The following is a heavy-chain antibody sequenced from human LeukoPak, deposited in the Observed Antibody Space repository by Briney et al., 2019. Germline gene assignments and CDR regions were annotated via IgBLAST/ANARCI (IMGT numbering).Heavy chain of an antibody. CDR2: INPNSGGT. D-gene: IGHD1-26*01. CDR3: ARDTEASGSYGMDV. J-gene: IGHJ6*02. Sequence: ASVKLSCNASGYTFTVYYMHWVRHAPGQGLEWMGWINPNSGGTNYAQKFQGRFTMTRDTSISTAYMELSRLRSDDTAVYYCARDTEASGSYGMDVWGQGTTVTVSS. V-gene: IGHV1-2*02. CDR1: GYTFTVYY.